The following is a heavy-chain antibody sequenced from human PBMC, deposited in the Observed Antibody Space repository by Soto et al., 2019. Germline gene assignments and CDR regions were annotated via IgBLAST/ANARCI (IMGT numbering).Heavy chain of an antibody. V-gene: IGHV4-59*01. D-gene: IGHD2-2*01. CDR1: GGSISSYY. CDR3: ARGCSSTSCWYYYYGMDV. CDR2: IYYSGST. J-gene: IGHJ6*02. Sequence: SETLSLTCTVSGGSISSYYWSWIRQPPGKGLEWIGYIYYSGSTNYNPSLKSRVTISVDTSKNQFSLKLSSVTAADTAVYYCARGCSSTSCWYYYYGMDVWGQGTTVTVS.